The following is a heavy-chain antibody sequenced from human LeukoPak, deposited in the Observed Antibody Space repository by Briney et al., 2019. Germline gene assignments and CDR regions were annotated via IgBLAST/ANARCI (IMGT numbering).Heavy chain of an antibody. V-gene: IGHV4-59*01. J-gene: IGHJ3*02. CDR2: IYYSGST. D-gene: IGHD1-1*01. CDR3: ARDESGTSAFDI. Sequence: PSETLSLTCTVSGGSINSYYWSWIRQPPGKGLEWIGYIYYSGSTNYNPSLKSRVTISVDTSKNQFSLKLSSVTAADTAVYYCARDESGTSAFDIWGQGTVVTVSS. CDR1: GGSINSYY.